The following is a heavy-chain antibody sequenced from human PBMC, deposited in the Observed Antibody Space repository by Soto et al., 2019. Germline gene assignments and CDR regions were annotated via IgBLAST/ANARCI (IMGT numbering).Heavy chain of an antibody. D-gene: IGHD5-18*01. Sequence: ASVKVSCKVSGYTLTELSMHWARQAPGKGLEWMGGLDPEDGETIYPQKFPGRVTMTEDTSTDTAYMELSSLRSEDTAVYYCAPQREYSYGYLIDPWTQGSLVT. J-gene: IGHJ5*02. CDR1: GYTLTELS. CDR2: LDPEDGET. V-gene: IGHV1-24*01. CDR3: APQREYSYGYLIDP.